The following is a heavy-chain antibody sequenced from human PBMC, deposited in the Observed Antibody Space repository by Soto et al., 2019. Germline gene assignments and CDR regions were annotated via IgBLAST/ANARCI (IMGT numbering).Heavy chain of an antibody. CDR3: ARDRRVRGVIIPYYYYGMDV. CDR1: GGSISSSNW. D-gene: IGHD3-10*01. J-gene: IGHJ6*02. Sequence: KLRKTLSLTCAVSGGSISSSNWWSWVRQPPGKGLEWIGEIYHSGSTNYNPSLKSRVTISVDKSKNQFSLKLSSVTAADTAVYYCARDRRVRGVIIPYYYYGMDVWGQGTTVNVSS. V-gene: IGHV4-4*03. CDR2: IYHSGST.